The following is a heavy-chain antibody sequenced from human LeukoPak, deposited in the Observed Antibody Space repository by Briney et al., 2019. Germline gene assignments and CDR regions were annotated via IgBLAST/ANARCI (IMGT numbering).Heavy chain of an antibody. CDR2: INPNSGGT. CDR3: ARDWYYGSGRDLGY. Sequence: VASVKVSCKASGYTFTGYYMHWVRQAPGQGLEWMGWINPNSGGTNYAQKFQGRVTMTRDTSISTAYVELSRLRSDDTAVYYCARDWYYGSGRDLGYWGQGTLVTVSS. J-gene: IGHJ4*02. V-gene: IGHV1-2*02. CDR1: GYTFTGYY. D-gene: IGHD3-10*01.